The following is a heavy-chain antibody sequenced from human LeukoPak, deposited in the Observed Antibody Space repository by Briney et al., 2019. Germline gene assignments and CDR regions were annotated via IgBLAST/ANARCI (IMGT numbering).Heavy chain of an antibody. J-gene: IGHJ6*03. CDR3: ASGLTAIFGARRAYYMDV. D-gene: IGHD3-3*01. Sequence: GGSLRLSCVVSGFTFSSYWMSWVRQAPGKGLEWVANIKEDGSGIYYVDSVEGRFTISRDNAKKSLYLQMNSLRAEDTAVYYCASGLTAIFGARRAYYMDVWGKGTTVTVSS. V-gene: IGHV3-7*01. CDR1: GFTFSSYW. CDR2: IKEDGSGI.